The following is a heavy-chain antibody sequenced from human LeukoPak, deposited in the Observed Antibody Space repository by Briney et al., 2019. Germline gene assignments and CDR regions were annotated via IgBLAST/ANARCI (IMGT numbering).Heavy chain of an antibody. CDR3: AREPVYYYGSGSYYPKGGY. CDR2: IKQDGSEK. V-gene: IGHV3-7*01. Sequence: GGSLRLSCAASGFTCSSYWMSWVRQAPGKGLEWVANIKQDGSEKYYVDSVKGRFTISRDNAKNSLYLQMNSLRAEDTAVYYCAREPVYYYGSGSYYPKGGYWGQGTLVTVSS. CDR1: GFTCSSYW. J-gene: IGHJ4*02. D-gene: IGHD3-10*01.